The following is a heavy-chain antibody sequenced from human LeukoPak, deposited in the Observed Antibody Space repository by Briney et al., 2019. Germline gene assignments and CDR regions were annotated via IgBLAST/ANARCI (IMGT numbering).Heavy chain of an antibody. CDR3: AKGGDYDDLSGY. CDR1: GFTFSSYY. Sequence: GGSLRLSCAASGFTFSSYYMHWVRQAPGKGLEWVAVISYDGSNKYYADSVKGRFTISRDNSKNTLYLQMNSLRAEDTAVYYCAKGGDYDDLSGYWGQGTLVTVSS. CDR2: ISYDGSNK. D-gene: IGHD4-17*01. J-gene: IGHJ4*02. V-gene: IGHV3-30*18.